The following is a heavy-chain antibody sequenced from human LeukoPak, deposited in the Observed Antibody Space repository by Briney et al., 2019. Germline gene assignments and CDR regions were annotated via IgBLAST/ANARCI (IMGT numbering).Heavy chain of an antibody. CDR2: ISDSGSDI. CDR3: ARGTYRHDY. Sequence: GGSLRLSCAASGFTFSSYEMNWVRQAPGKGLEWVSYISDSGSDIYYADSVKGRFTISRDNAKNSLYLQMSSLRAEDTAMYYCARGTYRHDYWGQGTLVTVSS. J-gene: IGHJ4*02. V-gene: IGHV3-48*03. CDR1: GFTFSSYE.